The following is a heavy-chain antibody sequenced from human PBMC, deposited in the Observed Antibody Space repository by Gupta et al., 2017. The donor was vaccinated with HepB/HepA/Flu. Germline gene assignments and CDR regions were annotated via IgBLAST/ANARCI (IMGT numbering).Heavy chain of an antibody. CDR3: ARLGVLSGVVIMPWYYFAY. J-gene: IGHJ4*02. D-gene: IGHD3-3*01. CDR2: IKQDGSER. Sequence: EVRLVEPGGGLVQPGGSLGPSCAATGSTFRTYWMSLILQVPGKGLQWVANIKQDGSERDYMDSVKGRFTISRDNVKNSLSLQRNSLRAEDSAVNYCARLGVLSGVVIMPWYYFAYWGQGTLVTVSS. V-gene: IGHV3-7*01. CDR1: GSTFRTYW.